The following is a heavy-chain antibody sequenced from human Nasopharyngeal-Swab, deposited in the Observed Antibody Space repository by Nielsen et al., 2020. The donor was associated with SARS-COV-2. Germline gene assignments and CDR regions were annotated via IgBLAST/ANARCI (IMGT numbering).Heavy chain of an antibody. J-gene: IGHJ6*03. CDR3: ARGARYGSSWYPSHYYMDV. Sequence: SETLSLTCAVYGGSFSGYYWSWIRQPPGKGLEWIGEINHSGSTNYNPSLKSRVTISVDTSKNQFSLKLSSVTAADTAVYYCARGARYGSSWYPSHYYMDVWGKGTTVTVSS. D-gene: IGHD6-13*01. V-gene: IGHV4-34*01. CDR1: GGSFSGYY. CDR2: INHSGST.